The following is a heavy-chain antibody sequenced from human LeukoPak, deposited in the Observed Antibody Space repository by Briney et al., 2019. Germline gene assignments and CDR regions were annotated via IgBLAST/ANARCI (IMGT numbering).Heavy chain of an antibody. CDR3: ARGGGGSLTGARPRYFDY. CDR1: GGSISSYY. Sequence: SETLSLTCTVSGGSISSYYWSWIRQPPEKGLEWIGYIYYSGSTNYNPSLKSRVTISVGTSKNQFSLKLSSVTAADTAVYYCARGGGGSLTGARPRYFDYWGQGTLVTVSS. CDR2: IYYSGST. J-gene: IGHJ4*01. V-gene: IGHV4-59*01. D-gene: IGHD7-27*01.